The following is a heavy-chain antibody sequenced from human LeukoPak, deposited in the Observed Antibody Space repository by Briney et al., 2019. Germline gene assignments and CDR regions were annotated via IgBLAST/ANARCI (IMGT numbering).Heavy chain of an antibody. D-gene: IGHD3-16*01. J-gene: IGHJ4*02. CDR1: GYTFTSYA. Sequence: GASVKVSCKASGYTFTSYAMHWVRQAPGQRLEWMGWINAGNGNTKYSQKFQGRVTITRDTSASTAYMELSSPRSEDTAVYYCAREGETNSELPSYWGQGTLVTVSS. CDR3: AREGETNSELPSY. CDR2: INAGNGNT. V-gene: IGHV1-3*01.